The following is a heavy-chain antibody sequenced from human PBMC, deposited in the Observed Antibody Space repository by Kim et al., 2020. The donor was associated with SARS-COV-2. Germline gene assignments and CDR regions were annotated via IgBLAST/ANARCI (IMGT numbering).Heavy chain of an antibody. D-gene: IGHD2-8*01. Sequence: GGSLRLSCAASGFTFSSYGMHWVRQAPGKGLEWVAVIWHDGSTQYYADSVKGRFTISRDNSKNTLYLQMNSLRVEETAVYYCARIGTRWYYFDSWGQGTLVTVSS. CDR1: GFTFSSYG. J-gene: IGHJ4*02. CDR2: IWHDGSTQ. CDR3: ARIGTRWYYFDS. V-gene: IGHV3-33*01.